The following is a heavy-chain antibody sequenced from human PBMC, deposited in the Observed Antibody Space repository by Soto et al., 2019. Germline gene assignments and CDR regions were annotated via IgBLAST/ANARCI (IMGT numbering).Heavy chain of an antibody. CDR1: GGPFSSFA. V-gene: IGHV1-69*01. CDR3: ARQVQMLWAYFDY. D-gene: IGHD3-16*01. CDR2: SIPILGSP. J-gene: IGHJ4*02. Sequence: QVQLVQSGAEVQKPGSSVKVSCKASGGPFSSFALNWVRQAPGQGLEWMGGSIPILGSPNYPQTFQGRVTITADESTSTVYLDLSSLKSEDTAVYYCARQVQMLWAYFDYWGQGTLVTVSS.